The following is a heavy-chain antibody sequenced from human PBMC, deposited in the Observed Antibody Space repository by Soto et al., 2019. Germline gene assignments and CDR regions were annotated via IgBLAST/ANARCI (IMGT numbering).Heavy chain of an antibody. CDR2: INAGNGNT. J-gene: IGHJ4*02. CDR3: ARGSCFFYWEDY. CDR1: GYTFTSYA. V-gene: IGHV1-3*01. Sequence: GASVKVSCKASGYTFTSYAMHWVRQAPGQRLEWMGWINAGNGNTKYSQKFQGRVTITRDTSASTAYMELSSLRSEDTAVYYCARGSCFFYWEDYWGQETLFTAPS. D-gene: IGHD3-22*01.